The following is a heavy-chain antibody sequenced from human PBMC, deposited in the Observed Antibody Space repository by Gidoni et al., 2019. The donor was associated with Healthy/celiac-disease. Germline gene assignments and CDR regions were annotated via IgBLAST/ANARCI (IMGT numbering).Heavy chain of an antibody. CDR2: ISGSGGST. Sequence: EVQLLESGGGLVQPGGSLRLSCAASGFTFSSDAMSWVRQAPGKGLEWVSAISGSGGSTYYADSVKGRFTISRDNSKNTLYLQMNSLRAEDTAVYYCAKDLVTIFGVVNYYFDYWGQGTLVTVSS. D-gene: IGHD3-3*01. J-gene: IGHJ4*02. CDR1: GFTFSSDA. CDR3: AKDLVTIFGVVNYYFDY. V-gene: IGHV3-23*01.